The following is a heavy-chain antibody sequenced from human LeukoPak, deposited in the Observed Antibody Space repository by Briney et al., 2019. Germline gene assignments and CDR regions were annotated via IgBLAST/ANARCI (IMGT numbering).Heavy chain of an antibody. V-gene: IGHV4-34*01. CDR3: ARRGIYYYDTSGSYPDY. J-gene: IGHJ4*02. Sequence: SETLSLTCAVYGVSFSGYYWSWIRQSPGKGLEWIGEINHSGSTNYNPSLKSRVTISVDTSKNQFSLKLSSVTAADTAVYYCARRGIYYYDTSGSYPDYWGQGTLVTVSP. D-gene: IGHD3-22*01. CDR1: GVSFSGYY. CDR2: INHSGST.